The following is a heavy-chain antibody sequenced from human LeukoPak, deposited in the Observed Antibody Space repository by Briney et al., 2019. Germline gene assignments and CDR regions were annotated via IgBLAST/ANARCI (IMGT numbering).Heavy chain of an antibody. J-gene: IGHJ5*02. D-gene: IGHD6-13*01. Sequence: TASETLSLTCGVSGGSFSFYYWSWIRQPPGKGLEWIGEISQSGSTNYNPSLKSRVNISLDTSENQFSLKLSSVTAADTAVYYCARDRRPRIAAAGPPNWFDPWGQGTLVTVSS. CDR1: GGSFSFYY. CDR2: ISQSGST. CDR3: ARDRRPRIAAAGPPNWFDP. V-gene: IGHV4-34*01.